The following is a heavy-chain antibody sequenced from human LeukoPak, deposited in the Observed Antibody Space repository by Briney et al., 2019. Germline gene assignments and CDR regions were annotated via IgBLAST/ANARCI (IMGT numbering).Heavy chain of an antibody. CDR2: ILGGGGGT. CDR3: GMASDTSGYYFFRLDY. V-gene: IGHV3-23*01. Sequence: GGSLRLPCGASTFTFSNYAFSWVRQAPGKGLEWVLTILGGGGGTYYADSAKGRFTISRDSSSNRVFLQMTNLRADDTAVYYCGMASDTSGYYFFRLDYWGQGTQVTVSS. J-gene: IGHJ4*02. D-gene: IGHD3-22*01. CDR1: TFTFSNYA.